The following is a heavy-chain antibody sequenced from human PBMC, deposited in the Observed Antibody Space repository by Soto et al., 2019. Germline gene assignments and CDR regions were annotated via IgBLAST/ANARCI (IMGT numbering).Heavy chain of an antibody. CDR1: GFTFSSYW. D-gene: IGHD3-10*01. J-gene: IGHJ6*02. CDR2: INSDGSST. Sequence: HPGGSLRLSCAASGFTFSSYWMHWVRQAPGKGLVWVSRINSDGSSTSYADSVKGRFTISRDNAKNTLYLQMNSLRAEDTAVYYCAREETLWSPTDYDYYYYGMDVWGQGTTVTVSS. V-gene: IGHV3-74*01. CDR3: AREETLWSPTDYDYYYYGMDV.